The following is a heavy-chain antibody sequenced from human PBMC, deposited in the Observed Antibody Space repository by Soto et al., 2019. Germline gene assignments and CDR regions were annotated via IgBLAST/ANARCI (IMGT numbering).Heavy chain of an antibody. Sequence: SETLSLTCSVSGGSISTVGHYWTWIRQPPGKGLEWIGSIYHTGSTYYSKSLRSRLTISIDTYKSQFSLRLSSVTAADTAVYYCARATGTLRSRNCDYWGQGSLVTVSS. CDR1: GGSISTVGHY. CDR2: IYHTGST. J-gene: IGHJ4*02. D-gene: IGHD3-9*01. CDR3: ARATGTLRSRNCDY. V-gene: IGHV4-31*03.